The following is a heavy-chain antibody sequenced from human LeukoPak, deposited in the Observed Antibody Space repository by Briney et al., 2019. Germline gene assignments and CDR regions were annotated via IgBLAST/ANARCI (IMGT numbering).Heavy chain of an antibody. CDR3: ARDLRSTSCYCSWFDP. CDR1: GFTFSSYW. J-gene: IGHJ5*02. CDR2: INSDGGST. Sequence: GGSLRLSCAASGFTFSSYWMHWVRQAPGEGLVWVSRINSDGGSTSYADSVKGRFTVSRDNAKNTLYLQMNSLRAEDTAVYYCARDLRSTSCYCSWFDPWGQGTLVTVPS. V-gene: IGHV3-74*01. D-gene: IGHD2-2*01.